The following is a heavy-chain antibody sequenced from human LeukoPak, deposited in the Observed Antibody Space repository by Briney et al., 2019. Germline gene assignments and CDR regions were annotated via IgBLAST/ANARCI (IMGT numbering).Heavy chain of an antibody. J-gene: IGHJ4*02. D-gene: IGHD5-12*01. CDR2: ISYDGSNK. Sequence: GRSLRLSCAASGSTFSSYGMHWVRQAPGKGLEWVAIISYDGSNKYYADSVEGRFTISRDNSKNTLYLQMNGLRAEDTAVYYCAKDHPLEVGYSGYDLDYWGQGTLVTVSS. CDR1: GSTFSSYG. V-gene: IGHV3-30*18. CDR3: AKDHPLEVGYSGYDLDY.